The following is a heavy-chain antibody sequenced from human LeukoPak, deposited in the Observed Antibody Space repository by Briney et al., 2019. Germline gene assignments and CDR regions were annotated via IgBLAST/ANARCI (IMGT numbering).Heavy chain of an antibody. Sequence: SETLSLTCTVSGGSISSYCWNWIRQSAGRGLEWIGRFYTGGSTNYNPSLKSRVTMSVDTSKNQFSLKLTSVIAADTAVYYCARDALDSSGWFYHGMDVWGQGTTVTVSS. J-gene: IGHJ6*02. CDR3: ARDALDSSGWFYHGMDV. D-gene: IGHD6-19*01. V-gene: IGHV4-4*07. CDR2: FYTGGST. CDR1: GGSISSYC.